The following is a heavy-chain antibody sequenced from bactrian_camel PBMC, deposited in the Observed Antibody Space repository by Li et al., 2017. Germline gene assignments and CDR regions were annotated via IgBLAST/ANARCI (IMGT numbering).Heavy chain of an antibody. J-gene: IGHJ4*01. CDR2: VKTGSSTL. D-gene: IGHD2*01. V-gene: IGHV3S54*01. CDR3: VADLTGGHCYKGFVLGDDNY. Sequence: HVQLVESGGGSVQAGGSLRLSCAASGNTDSVNCMGWFRQVPGKAASEGVAVVKTGSSTLYYADSVKGRFTISQDNAKNNLYLQMNSLKPEDTAMYFCVADLTGGHCYKGFVLGDDNYWGQGTQVTVS. CDR1: GNTDSVNC.